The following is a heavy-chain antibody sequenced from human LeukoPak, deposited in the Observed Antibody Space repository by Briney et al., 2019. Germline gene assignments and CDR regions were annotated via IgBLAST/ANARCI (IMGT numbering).Heavy chain of an antibody. D-gene: IGHD2-15*01. J-gene: IGHJ6*03. CDR1: GGSFSGYY. CDR2: IYYSGST. Sequence: SETLSLTCAVYGGSFSGYYWSWIRQPPGKGLEWVGYIYYSGSTNYNPSLKCRVTISVDTTQNQLPLKLSSVNAADTAVYYNARGERGYWSRGSCYYYSCYYMDLWGKGTTVSVSS. CDR3: ARGERGYWSRGSCYYYSCYYMDL. V-gene: IGHV4-59*01.